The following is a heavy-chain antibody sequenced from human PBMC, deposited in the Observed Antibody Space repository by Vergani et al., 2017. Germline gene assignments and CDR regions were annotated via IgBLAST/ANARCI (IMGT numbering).Heavy chain of an antibody. CDR1: GFTFRDFY. CDR2: TWYDGNNK. CDR3: ARDLRLLYNRFDP. D-gene: IGHD1-14*01. Sequence: QVQLVESGGTLVKPGGSLRLSCAASGFTFRDFYMTWIRQVPGKGLEWVAVTWYDGNNKQYADSVKGRFTISRDNSKSTMYLQMNSLRDEDTGVYYCARDLRLLYNRFDPWGQGTLVTVSS. V-gene: IGHV3-33*08. J-gene: IGHJ5*02.